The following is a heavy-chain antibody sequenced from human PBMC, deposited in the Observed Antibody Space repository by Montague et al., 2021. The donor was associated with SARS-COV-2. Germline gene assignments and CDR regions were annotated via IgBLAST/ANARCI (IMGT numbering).Heavy chain of an antibody. CDR1: GFTFSSYS. Sequence: SLRLSCAASGFTFSSYSMNWVRQAPGKGLEWVSSMSNSNSYIYYADSVKGRFTISRDNAKNSLYLQMNSLRAEDTAVYYCARAAWGYYDSSGYLDYWGQGTLVPVSS. CDR3: ARAAWGYYDSSGYLDY. CDR2: MSNSNSYI. V-gene: IGHV3-21*01. D-gene: IGHD3-22*01. J-gene: IGHJ4*02.